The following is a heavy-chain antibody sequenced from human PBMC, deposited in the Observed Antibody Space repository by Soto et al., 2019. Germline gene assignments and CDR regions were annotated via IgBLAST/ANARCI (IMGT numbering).Heavy chain of an antibody. V-gene: IGHV1-58*02. D-gene: IGHD6-19*01. CDR2: IVVGSGNT. J-gene: IGHJ3*02. CDR1: GFTFTSSA. CDR3: AALGVAGTGDAFDI. Sequence: SVKVSCKASGFTFTSSAMQWVRQARGQRLEWIGWIVVGSGNTNYAQKFQERVTITRDMSTSTAYMELSSLRSEDTAVYYCAALGVAGTGDAFDIWGQGTMVTVSS.